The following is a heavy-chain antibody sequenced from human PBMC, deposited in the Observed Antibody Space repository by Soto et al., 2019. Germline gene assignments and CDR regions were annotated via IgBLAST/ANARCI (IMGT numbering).Heavy chain of an antibody. D-gene: IGHD2-8*01. J-gene: IGHJ6*02. V-gene: IGHV4-34*01. CDR3: ASDSSDFYDNGGHSYYFGMDV. Sequence: SETLSLTCAVYGGSFTGYYWTWIRQPPGKGLEWIGEINQSGSTNYNPSLKSRVTISADTSKNQFSLKLNSVTAADTAVYYCASDSSDFYDNGGHSYYFGMDVWGQGTTVT. CDR1: GGSFTGYY. CDR2: INQSGST.